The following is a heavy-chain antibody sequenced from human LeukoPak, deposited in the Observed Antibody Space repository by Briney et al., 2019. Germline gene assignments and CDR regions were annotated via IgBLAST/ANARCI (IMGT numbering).Heavy chain of an antibody. D-gene: IGHD2-2*01. V-gene: IGHV3-74*01. Sequence: PGGSLRLSCAASGFTFSSYWMHWVRQAPGKGLVWVSRINSDGSTTSYADSVKGRFSISRDDAKNTLDLQMNSLRAEDTAVYYCARIPCSSTSCYADYYYGMDVWGQGTTVTVSS. CDR2: INSDGSTT. CDR1: GFTFSSYW. J-gene: IGHJ6*02. CDR3: ARIPCSSTSCYADYYYGMDV.